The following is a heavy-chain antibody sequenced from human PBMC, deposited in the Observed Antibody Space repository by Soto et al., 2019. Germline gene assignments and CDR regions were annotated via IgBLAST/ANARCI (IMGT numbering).Heavy chain of an antibody. D-gene: IGHD3-10*01. V-gene: IGHV3-23*01. CDR1: GFTFNKHA. CDR3: AKAELGMDALDI. Sequence: EVQLLESGGELVQPGGSLRLSCEASGFTFNKHAMNWVRQAPGKGLEWVSSISGLGNRVYYADSVKGRFTISRDNSKNTVYLQRSSLRAEDTAIFYCAKAELGMDALDIWGPGTMVTVSS. CDR2: ISGLGNRV. J-gene: IGHJ3*02.